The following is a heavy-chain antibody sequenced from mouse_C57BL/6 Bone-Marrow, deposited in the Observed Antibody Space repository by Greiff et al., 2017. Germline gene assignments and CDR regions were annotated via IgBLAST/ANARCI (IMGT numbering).Heavy chain of an antibody. CDR3: AIRGESYYGSSYFDY. D-gene: IGHD1-1*01. Sequence: QVQLQQPGAELVKPGASVKLSCKASGYTFTSYWMHWVKQRPGQGLEWIGMIHPNSGSTNYNEKFKSKATLTVDKSSSTAYMQLSSLTSEDSAVYCCAIRGESYYGSSYFDYWGQGTTLTVSS. V-gene: IGHV1-64*01. CDR2: IHPNSGST. J-gene: IGHJ2*01. CDR1: GYTFTSYW.